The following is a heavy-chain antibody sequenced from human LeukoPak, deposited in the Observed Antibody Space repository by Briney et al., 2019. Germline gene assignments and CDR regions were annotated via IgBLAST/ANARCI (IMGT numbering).Heavy chain of an antibody. CDR3: ARGGYSYGYTAWSGMDV. J-gene: IGHJ6*02. D-gene: IGHD5-18*01. V-gene: IGHV1-2*02. CDR2: INPNSGGT. Sequence: ASVKVPCKASGYTFTDYYMHWVRHAPGQGLEWMRWINPNSGGTNYAQKFQGRVTMTRDTSISTAYMELSRLRSDDTAVYYCARGGYSYGYTAWSGMDVWGQGTTVTVSS. CDR1: GYTFTDYY.